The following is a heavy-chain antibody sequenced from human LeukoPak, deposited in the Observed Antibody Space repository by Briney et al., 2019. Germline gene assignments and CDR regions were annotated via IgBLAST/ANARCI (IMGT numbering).Heavy chain of an antibody. CDR1: GFTFSSYA. CDR3: ARSPYSGYDWYFDY. CDR2: ISGSGGST. Sequence: GGSLRLSCAASGFTFSSYAMSWVRQAPGKGLEWVSAISGSGGSTYYADSVKGRFTISRDNSKSTLYLQMNSLRAEDTAVYYCARSPYSGYDWYFDYWGQGTLVTVSS. V-gene: IGHV3-23*01. J-gene: IGHJ4*02. D-gene: IGHD5-12*01.